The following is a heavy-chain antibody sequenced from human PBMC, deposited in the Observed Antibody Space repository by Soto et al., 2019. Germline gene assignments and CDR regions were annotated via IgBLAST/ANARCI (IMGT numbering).Heavy chain of an antibody. CDR2: INSDGSGT. CDR3: SRGESGWYPRDTFGI. V-gene: IGHV3-74*01. CDR1: GFTFSSYW. D-gene: IGHD6-13*01. Sequence: EVQLVESGGDLVQPGGSLRLSCAASGFTFSSYWMHWVRQGPGKGLVWVSRINSDGSGTCYADSVKGRFTISRNNANNTVYLQMVSLRAEDTAVYYCSRGESGWYPRDTFGIWGQGTMVAVCS. J-gene: IGHJ3*02.